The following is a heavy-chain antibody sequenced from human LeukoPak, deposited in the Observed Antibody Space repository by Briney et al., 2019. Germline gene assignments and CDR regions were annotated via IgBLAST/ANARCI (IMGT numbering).Heavy chain of an antibody. CDR2: ISYGGSNK. V-gene: IGHV3-30*09. CDR3: ARTRLDWNALDY. Sequence: GGSLRLSCAASGFTFSSYAMHWVRQAPGKGLEWVAVISYGGSNKYYADSVKGRFAISRDNSKNTLYLQMNSLRAEDTAVYYCARTRLDWNALDYWGQGTLVTVSS. D-gene: IGHD1-1*01. CDR1: GFTFSSYA. J-gene: IGHJ4*02.